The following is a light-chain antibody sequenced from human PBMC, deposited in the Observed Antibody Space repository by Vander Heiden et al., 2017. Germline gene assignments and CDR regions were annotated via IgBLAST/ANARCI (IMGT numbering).Light chain of an antibody. Sequence: EIVITQSPATLSVSPGERATLSCRASQSVGSNLAWYQQKPGQAPRLLIYGVSTRTTGIPARFSGSGSGTEFTLTISSLQSEDFAVYYCQQYNNWPPWTFGQGTKVEIK. V-gene: IGKV3-15*01. CDR3: QQYNNWPPWT. CDR2: GVS. J-gene: IGKJ1*01. CDR1: QSVGSN.